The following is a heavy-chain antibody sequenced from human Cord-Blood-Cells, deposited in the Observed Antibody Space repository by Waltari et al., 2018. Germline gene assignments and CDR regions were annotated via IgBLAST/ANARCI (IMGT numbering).Heavy chain of an antibody. Sequence: QVQLQQWGAGLLKPSEPLSLTCAVYGGSFSGYYWSWIRQPPGNGLEWIGQSNQRGSTNYSPSPKSRVTRSVATAKNQFSLKLSSVTAADTAVYYCARGYYDFWSGYVDYWGQGTLVTVSS. V-gene: IGHV4-34*01. CDR3: ARGYYDFWSGYVDY. J-gene: IGHJ4*02. D-gene: IGHD3-3*01. CDR1: GGSFSGYY. CDR2: SNQRGST.